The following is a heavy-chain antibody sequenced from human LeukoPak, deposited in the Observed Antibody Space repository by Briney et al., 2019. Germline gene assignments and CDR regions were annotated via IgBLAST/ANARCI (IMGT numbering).Heavy chain of an antibody. J-gene: IGHJ2*01. CDR1: GFTFDDYA. V-gene: IGHV3-9*01. CDR2: ISWNSGSI. Sequence: GRSLRLSCAASGFTFDDYAMHWVRQAPGKGLEWVSGISWNSGSIGYADSVKGRFTISRDNAKNSLYLQMNSLRAEDTALYYCAKDTGYSSGPRGYFDLWGRGTLVTVSS. D-gene: IGHD6-19*01. CDR3: AKDTGYSSGPRGYFDL.